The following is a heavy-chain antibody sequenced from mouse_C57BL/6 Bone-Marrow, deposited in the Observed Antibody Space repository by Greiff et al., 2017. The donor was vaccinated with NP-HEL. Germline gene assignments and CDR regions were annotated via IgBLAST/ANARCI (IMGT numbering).Heavy chain of an antibody. CDR1: GFTFSSYA. J-gene: IGHJ4*01. D-gene: IGHD2-1*01. CDR3: ARDMENLLYPLYAMDY. V-gene: IGHV5-4*01. CDR2: ISDGGSYT. Sequence: EVQLKESGGGLVKPGGSLKLSCAASGFTFSSYAMSWVRQTPEKRLEWVATISDGGSYTYYPDNVKGRFTISRDNAKNNLYLQMSHLKSEDTAMYYCARDMENLLYPLYAMDYWGQGTSVTVSS.